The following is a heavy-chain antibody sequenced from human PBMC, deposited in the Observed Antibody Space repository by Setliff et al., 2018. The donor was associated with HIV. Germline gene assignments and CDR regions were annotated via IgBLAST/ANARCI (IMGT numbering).Heavy chain of an antibody. V-gene: IGHV3-23*01. J-gene: IGHJ3*02. D-gene: IGHD3-10*02. CDR3: AEVFVFGIDAFDI. Sequence: PGGSLRLSCAASGFTFSTYAMGWVRQAAGKGLEWVSTIGAVGGPTHYAESVKGRFTIPKDNSTNALYLQMSSLRDEDTAVYYCAEVFVFGIDAFDIWGQGTMVTVSS. CDR2: IGAVGGPT. CDR1: GFTFSTYA.